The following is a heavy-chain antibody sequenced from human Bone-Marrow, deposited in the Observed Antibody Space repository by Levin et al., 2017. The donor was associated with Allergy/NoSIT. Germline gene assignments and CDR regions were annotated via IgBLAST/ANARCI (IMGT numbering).Heavy chain of an antibody. Sequence: GASVKVSCKASGGTFSSYPISWVRQAPGQGLEWMGRIIPILGIANYAQKFQGRVTITADKSTSTAYMELSSLRSEDTAVYYCARELLGSGYYIYYGMDVWGQGTTVTVSS. D-gene: IGHD3-22*01. J-gene: IGHJ6*02. V-gene: IGHV1-69*04. CDR2: IIPILGIA. CDR3: ARELLGSGYYIYYGMDV. CDR1: GGTFSSYP.